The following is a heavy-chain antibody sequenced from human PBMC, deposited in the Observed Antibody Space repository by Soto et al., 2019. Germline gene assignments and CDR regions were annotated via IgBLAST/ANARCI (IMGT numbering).Heavy chain of an antibody. CDR3: ARGQYRCDDAFDI. V-gene: IGHV4-34*01. CDR1: GGSFSGYY. D-gene: IGHD2-15*01. Sequence: SETLSLTCAVYGGSFSGYYWSWIRQPPGKGLEWIGEINHSGSTNYNPSLKSRVTISVDTSKNQFSLKLSSVTAANTAVYYCARGQYRCDDAFDIWGQGTMVTVSS. J-gene: IGHJ3*02. CDR2: INHSGST.